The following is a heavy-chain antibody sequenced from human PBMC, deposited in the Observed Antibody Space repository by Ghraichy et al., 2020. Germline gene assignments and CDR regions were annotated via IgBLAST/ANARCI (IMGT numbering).Heavy chain of an antibody. CDR3: ARVHFTGASNTYMDV. V-gene: IGHV4-61*02. Sequence: SETLSLTCTVSGGSISSGSYYWSWIRQPAGKGLEWIGRIYTSGSTNYNPSLKSRVTISVDTSKNQFSLKLSSVTAADTAVYYCARVHFTGASNTYMDVWGKGTTVTVSS. CDR1: GGSISSGSYY. CDR2: IYTSGST. J-gene: IGHJ6*03. D-gene: IGHD1-26*01.